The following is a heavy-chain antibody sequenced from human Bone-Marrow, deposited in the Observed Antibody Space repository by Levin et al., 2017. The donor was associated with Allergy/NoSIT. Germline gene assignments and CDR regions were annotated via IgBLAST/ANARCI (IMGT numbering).Heavy chain of an antibody. Sequence: KISCKASGGTFSSYALSWVRQAPGQGLEWMGRIIPVLDMTNYAQKFQGRVTISADKSTTTVYMELSSLRSEDTAVYFCARDTGGGFDNEAFDIWGQGTLVIVSS. V-gene: IGHV1-69*04. CDR3: ARDTGGGFDNEAFDI. D-gene: IGHD3-16*01. CDR1: GGTFSSYA. J-gene: IGHJ3*02. CDR2: IIPVLDMT.